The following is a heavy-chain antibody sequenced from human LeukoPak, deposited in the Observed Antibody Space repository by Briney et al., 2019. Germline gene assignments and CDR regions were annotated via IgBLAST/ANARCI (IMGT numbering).Heavy chain of an antibody. Sequence: SETLSLTCNVSGASISSRFWTWIRQSPGKGLEWIGFVSSTAGPTYNPSLESRVTLSLDTSKSQFSMRLTSVIAADTAIYYCASDFTQGGGLLEDWGPETLVTVSS. CDR1: GASISSRF. CDR2: VSSTAGP. D-gene: IGHD3-16*01. CDR3: ASDFTQGGGLLED. V-gene: IGHV4-59*11. J-gene: IGHJ4*02.